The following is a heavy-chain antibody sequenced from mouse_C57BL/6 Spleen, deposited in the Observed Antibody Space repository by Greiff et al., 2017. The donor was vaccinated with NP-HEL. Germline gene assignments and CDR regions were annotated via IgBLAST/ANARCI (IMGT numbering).Heavy chain of an antibody. CDR3: ARLGDYLYYFDY. J-gene: IGHJ2*01. D-gene: IGHD2-4*01. CDR1: GYAFSSYW. V-gene: IGHV1-80*01. Sequence: QVQLKESGAELVKPGASVKISCKASGYAFSSYWMNWVKQRPGKGLEWIGQIYPGDGDTNYNGKFKGKATLTADKSSSTAYMQLSSLTSEDSAVYFCARLGDYLYYFDYWGQGTTLTVSS. CDR2: IYPGDGDT.